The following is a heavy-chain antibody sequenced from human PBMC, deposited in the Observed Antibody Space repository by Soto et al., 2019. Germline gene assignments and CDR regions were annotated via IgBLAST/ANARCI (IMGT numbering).Heavy chain of an antibody. CDR2: INPNSGGT. D-gene: IGHD6-13*01. Sequence: ASVKVSCKASGYTFTGYHMHWVRQAPGQGLEWMGWINPNSGGTNYAQKFQGWVTMTRDTSISTAYMELSRLRSGDTAVYYCAVLRGQQQLVRAFDIWGQGTMVTVSS. V-gene: IGHV1-2*04. CDR3: AVLRGQQQLVRAFDI. J-gene: IGHJ3*02. CDR1: GYTFTGYH.